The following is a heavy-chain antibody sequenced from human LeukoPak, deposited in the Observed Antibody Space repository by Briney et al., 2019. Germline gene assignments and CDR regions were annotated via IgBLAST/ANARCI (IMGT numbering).Heavy chain of an antibody. V-gene: IGHV3-23*01. CDR3: AKGGFGRPFDY. D-gene: IGHD3-10*01. Sequence: GGSLRLSCTASGFTFNNYAMSWVRQAPGKGLEWVSVISGSGGSTYYVDSVQGRFTISRDNSKNTLFLQMDSLRAEDTAVYYCAKGGFGRPFDYWGQGTLVTVSS. CDR2: ISGSGGST. CDR1: GFTFNNYA. J-gene: IGHJ4*02.